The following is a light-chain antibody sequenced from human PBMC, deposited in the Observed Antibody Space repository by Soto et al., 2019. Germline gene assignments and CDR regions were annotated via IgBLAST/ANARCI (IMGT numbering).Light chain of an antibody. V-gene: IGLV2-14*01. CDR2: EVT. J-gene: IGLJ1*01. CDR3: DSYTGSSTRV. CDR1: SSDVGGYNY. Sequence: QSALTQPASVSGSPGQSITISCTGTSSDVGGYNYVSWYQQHPGKAPKVIIYEVTYRPSGVSNRFSGSKSGNTASLTISGLQAEDEADYYCDSYTGSSTRVFGTGTKLTVL.